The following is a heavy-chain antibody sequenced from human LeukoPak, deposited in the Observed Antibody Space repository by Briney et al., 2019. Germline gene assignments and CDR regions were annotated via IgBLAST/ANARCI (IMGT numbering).Heavy chain of an antibody. Sequence: GGSLRLSCSASGFTFSTYAMHWVRQAPGKGLEWVSAISSSGSDTYHADSVKGRFTISRDKSKNTLYLQMNSLRAEDTAVYYCARQIGYCSSGTCYFDFWGQGSLVTVSS. J-gene: IGHJ4*02. D-gene: IGHD2-15*01. CDR1: GFTFSTYA. CDR3: ARQIGYCSSGTCYFDF. V-gene: IGHV3-23*01. CDR2: ISSSGSDT.